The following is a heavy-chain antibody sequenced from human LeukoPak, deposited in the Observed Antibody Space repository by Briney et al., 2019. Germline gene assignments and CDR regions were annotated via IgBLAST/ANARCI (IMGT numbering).Heavy chain of an antibody. CDR2: IWYDGSNK. CDR3: ASSGYCCSTSCYDLVY. V-gene: IGHV3-33*01. Sequence: GGSLRLSCAASGFTFSSYGMHWVRQAPGKGLEWVAVIWYDGSNKYYADSVKGRFTISRDNSKNTLYLQMNSLRAEDTAVYYCASSGYCCSTSCYDLVYWGQGTLVTVSS. J-gene: IGHJ4*02. D-gene: IGHD2-2*01. CDR1: GFTFSSYG.